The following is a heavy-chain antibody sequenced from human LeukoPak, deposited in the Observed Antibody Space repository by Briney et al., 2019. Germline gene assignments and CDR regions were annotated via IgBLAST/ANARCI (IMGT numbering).Heavy chain of an antibody. J-gene: IGHJ5*01. CDR3: ARVSCSRGTCYDLGWFDS. CDR1: GYTFIDYH. Sequence: ASVKVSCKGSGYTFIDYHIHWVRQAPGQGLEWMGWINPNSGGTIYAQKFQGRVTMTRDTSINTAYMELSRLTSDDAAMYYCARVSCSRGTCYDLGWFDSWGQGTLVTVSS. D-gene: IGHD2-15*01. CDR2: INPNSGGT. V-gene: IGHV1-2*02.